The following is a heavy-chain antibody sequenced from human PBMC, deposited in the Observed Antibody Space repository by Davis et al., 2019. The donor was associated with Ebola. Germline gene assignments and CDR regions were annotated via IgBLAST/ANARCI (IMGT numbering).Heavy chain of an antibody. D-gene: IGHD6-6*01. J-gene: IGHJ6*02. CDR1: GFTLGDYA. V-gene: IGHV3-49*04. Sequence: PGGSLRLSCRIFGFTLGDYAINWVRQAPGKGLEWVGFIRSKAYGGKPAYAASVKGRFTISRDDSESIAYLQMDSLKIEDTAVYYCSRDLKHRPPSYYDGMDVWGRGTTVTVTS. CDR2: IRSKAYGGKP. CDR3: SRDLKHRPPSYYDGMDV.